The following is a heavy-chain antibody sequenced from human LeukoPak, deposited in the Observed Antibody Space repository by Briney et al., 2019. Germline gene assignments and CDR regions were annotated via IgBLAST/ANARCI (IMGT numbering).Heavy chain of an antibody. J-gene: IGHJ6*04. V-gene: IGHV4-4*02. CDR3: ARGGMVRGVIVYYYYCMDV. CDR2: IYHTGST. CDR1: GFSISSSNW. D-gene: IGHD3-10*01. Sequence: SGTLSLTCAVSGFSISSSNWWSWVHQPPGQGQEWTGEIYHTGSTNYNPPLKSRVTISVDKSKNQFSLKLSSVTAADTAVYYCARGGMVRGVIVYYYYCMDVWGKGTTVTVSS.